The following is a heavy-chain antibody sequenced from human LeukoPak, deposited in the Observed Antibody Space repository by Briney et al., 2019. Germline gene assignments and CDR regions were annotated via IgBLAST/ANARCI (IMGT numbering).Heavy chain of an antibody. D-gene: IGHD1-26*01. CDR1: GGSFSGYY. CDR2: INHSGST. V-gene: IGHV4-34*01. Sequence: SETLSLTCAVYGGSFSGYYWSWIRQPPGKGLEWIGEINHSGSTNYNPSLKSRVTISVDTSKNQFSLQLNSVTPEDTAMYYCARIQGNGSPMPHTFDIWGQGTMVTVSS. J-gene: IGHJ3*02. CDR3: ARIQGNGSPMPHTFDI.